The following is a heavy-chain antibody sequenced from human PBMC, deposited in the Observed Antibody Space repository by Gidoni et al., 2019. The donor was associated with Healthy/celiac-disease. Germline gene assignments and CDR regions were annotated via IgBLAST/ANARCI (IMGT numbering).Heavy chain of an antibody. D-gene: IGHD6-13*01. J-gene: IGHJ6*02. CDR2: ISSSGSTI. V-gene: IGHV3-11*01. CDR1: GFTFSDYY. Sequence: QVQLVESGGGLVKPGGSLRLSCAASGFTFSDYYMRWIRQAPGKGLEWVSYISSSGSTIYYADSVKGRFTISRDNAKNSLYLQMNSLRAEDTAVYYCARDQGSSSWSYYYYYYGMDVWGQGTTVTVSS. CDR3: ARDQGSSSWSYYYYYYGMDV.